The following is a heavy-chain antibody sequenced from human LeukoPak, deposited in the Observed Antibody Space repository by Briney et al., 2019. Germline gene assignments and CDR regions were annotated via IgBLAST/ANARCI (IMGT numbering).Heavy chain of an antibody. J-gene: IGHJ4*02. D-gene: IGHD5-18*01. V-gene: IGHV4-39*07. Sequence: PSETLSLTCTVSGGSISSSSYYWGWIRQPPGKGLEWIGSIYYSGSTYYNPSLKSRVTISVDTSKNQFSLKLSSVTAADTAVYYCARDRSGYSYIWGQGTLVTVSS. CDR1: GGSISSSSYY. CDR2: IYYSGST. CDR3: ARDRSGYSYI.